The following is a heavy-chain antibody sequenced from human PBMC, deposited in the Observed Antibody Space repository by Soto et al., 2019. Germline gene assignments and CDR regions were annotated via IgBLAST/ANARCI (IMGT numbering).Heavy chain of an antibody. V-gene: IGHV3-23*01. Sequence: GGSLRLSCAASGFTFSSHVMSWVRQAPGKGLEWVSAISGSDGSTYYADSVKGRFTISRDNSKNTLYLQMNSLRAEDTAVYYCAKDLSYPSGSSDYWGQGTLVTVSS. CDR1: GFTFSSHV. J-gene: IGHJ4*02. D-gene: IGHD3-10*01. CDR3: AKDLSYPSGSSDY. CDR2: ISGSDGST.